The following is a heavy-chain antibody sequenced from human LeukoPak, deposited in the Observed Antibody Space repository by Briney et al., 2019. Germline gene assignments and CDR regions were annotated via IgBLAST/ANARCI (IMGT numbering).Heavy chain of an antibody. V-gene: IGHV1-69*13. CDR1: GGTFSSYA. CDR2: IIPIFGTA. CDR3: ARGGDDYGGLLDY. J-gene: IGHJ4*02. Sequence: SVKVSCKASGGTFSSYAISWVRQAPGQGLEWMGGIIPIFGTANYAQKFQGRVTITADESTSTAYMELSSLRSEDTAVYYCARGGDDYGGLLDYWGQGTLVTVSS. D-gene: IGHD4-23*01.